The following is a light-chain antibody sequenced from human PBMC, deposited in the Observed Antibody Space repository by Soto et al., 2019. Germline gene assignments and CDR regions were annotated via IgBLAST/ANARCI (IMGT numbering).Light chain of an antibody. V-gene: IGKV3-20*01. CDR3: QQYGRSLT. Sequence: EIVLTQSPGTLSLSPGERATLSCRASQSVSSSYLAWYQQKPGQAPRLLIYGASSRATGIPDRSSGSGSGTDFTLTISRLEPEDFAVYYCQQYGRSLTFGGGTKVDIK. CDR2: GAS. J-gene: IGKJ4*01. CDR1: QSVSSSY.